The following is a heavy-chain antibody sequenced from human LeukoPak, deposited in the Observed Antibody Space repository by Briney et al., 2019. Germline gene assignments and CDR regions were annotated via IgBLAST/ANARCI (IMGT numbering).Heavy chain of an antibody. CDR3: ARVYGSTDY. CDR2: INQSGST. Sequence: SEALSLTCAVYGGSFSGYYWSWIRQPPGKGLEWIGEINQSGSTNYNPSLKSRVTISVDTSKNQFSLKLSSVTAADTAVYYCARVYGSTDYWGQGTLVTVSS. J-gene: IGHJ4*02. V-gene: IGHV4-34*01. D-gene: IGHD2-2*01. CDR1: GGSFSGYY.